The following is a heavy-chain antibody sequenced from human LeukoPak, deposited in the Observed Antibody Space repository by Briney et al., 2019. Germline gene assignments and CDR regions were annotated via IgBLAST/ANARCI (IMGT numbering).Heavy chain of an antibody. V-gene: IGHV4-59*01. D-gene: IGHD3-22*01. J-gene: IGHJ3*02. Sequence: SETLSLTCTVSGGSISSFYWSWIRQPPGQGLEWIGYIHYSGSSNYNPSLKSRLTISVDTSKSQFSLKLSSVTAADTAVYYCARDCISMNAFDMWGQGTMVTVSS. CDR1: GGSISSFY. CDR3: ARDCISMNAFDM. CDR2: IHYSGSS.